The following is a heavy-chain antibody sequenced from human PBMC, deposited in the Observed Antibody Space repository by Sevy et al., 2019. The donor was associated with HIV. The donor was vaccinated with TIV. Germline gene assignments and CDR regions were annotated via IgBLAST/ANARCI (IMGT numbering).Heavy chain of an antibody. CDR2: ISYDGSNK. Sequence: GGSLRLSCAASGFTFSSYAMHWVRQAPGKGLEWVAVISYDGSNKYYADSVKGRFTISRDNSKNTLYLQMNSLRAEDTAVYYCARDARQWLAADAFDIWGQGTMVTVSS. J-gene: IGHJ3*02. D-gene: IGHD6-19*01. CDR1: GFTFSSYA. CDR3: ARDARQWLAADAFDI. V-gene: IGHV3-30-3*01.